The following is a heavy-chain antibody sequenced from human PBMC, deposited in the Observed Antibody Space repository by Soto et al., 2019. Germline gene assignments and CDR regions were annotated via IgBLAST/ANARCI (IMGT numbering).Heavy chain of an antibody. V-gene: IGHV1-18*01. J-gene: IGHJ4*02. CDR1: GYTFTSYG. D-gene: IGHD3-10*01. CDR2: ITVYNGKT. CDR3: ARDTSRGEYDY. Sequence: QVHLVQSGAEVKKPGASVKVSCKASGYTFTSYGITWVRQAPGQGLEWMGWITVYNGKTNYAQKLQGRVPMTTDPSTSTAYRDLRSLRSDDTAVYFCARDTSRGEYDYGGQGTLVTFS.